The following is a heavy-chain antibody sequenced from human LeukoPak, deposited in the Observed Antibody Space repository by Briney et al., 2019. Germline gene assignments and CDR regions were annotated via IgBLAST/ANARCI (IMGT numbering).Heavy chain of an antibody. CDR3: ARETANSLNY. J-gene: IGHJ4*02. V-gene: IGHV1-2*02. Sequence: ASVKVSCKASGYTFTGYYMHWVRQAPGQGLEWMGWINPNSGGTSYAQKFQGRVTMTRDTSTSTVYMELSSLRSEDTAVYYCARETANSLNYWGQGTLVTVSS. CDR1: GYTFTGYY. CDR2: INPNSGGT.